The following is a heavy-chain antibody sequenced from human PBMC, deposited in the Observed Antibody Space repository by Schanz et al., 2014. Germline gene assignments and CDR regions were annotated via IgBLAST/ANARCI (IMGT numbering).Heavy chain of an antibody. CDR3: APIAASGLH. V-gene: IGHV1-2*02. J-gene: IGHJ4*02. CDR1: GDTFTRFY. Sequence: QFQLVHSGAEVRKPGASVKVSCRASGDTFTRFYIHWVRQAPGQGLEWMAWINPTNGDTDSSPTFKSRVTLTRDTSTHTADLELRSLTSDDTAVYYCAPIAASGLHWGQGTPVTVSS. CDR2: INPTNGDT. D-gene: IGHD2-21*01.